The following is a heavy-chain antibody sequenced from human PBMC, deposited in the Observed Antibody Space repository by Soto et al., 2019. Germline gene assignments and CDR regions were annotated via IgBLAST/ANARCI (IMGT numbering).Heavy chain of an antibody. Sequence: GGSLRLSCAASGFTVSSNYMSWVRQAPGKGLEWVSVIYSGGSTYYADSVKGRFTISRDNSKNTLYLQLNSLRAEDTAVYYCASPRGPSPSGIRAGYYYYGMDVWGQGTTVTVSS. D-gene: IGHD2-15*01. CDR3: ASPRGPSPSGIRAGYYYYGMDV. CDR1: GFTVSSNY. J-gene: IGHJ6*02. V-gene: IGHV3-53*01. CDR2: IYSGGST.